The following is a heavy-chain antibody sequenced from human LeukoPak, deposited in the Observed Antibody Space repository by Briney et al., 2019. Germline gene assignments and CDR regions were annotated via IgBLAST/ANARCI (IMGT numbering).Heavy chain of an antibody. CDR2: ISYDGSNK. CDR3: ARDPSHDYDPNYDY. J-gene: IGHJ4*02. V-gene: IGHV3-30*04. Sequence: GRSLRLSCAASGFTFSSYAMHWVRQAPGKGLEWVAVISYDGSNKYYADSVKGRFTISRDNSKNTLYLQMNSLRAEDTAVYYCARDPSHDYDPNYDYWGQGTLVTVSS. D-gene: IGHD4-17*01. CDR1: GFTFSSYA.